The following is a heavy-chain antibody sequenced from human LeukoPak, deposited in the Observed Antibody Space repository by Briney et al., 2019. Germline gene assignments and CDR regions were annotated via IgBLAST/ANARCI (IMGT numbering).Heavy chain of an antibody. Sequence: SETLSLTCTVSGGSISSYYWSWIRQPPGKGLEWIGYIYYSGSTNYNPSLKSRVTISVDTSKNQFSLKLSSVTAADTAVYYCARVDSSDAGNFDYWGQGTLVTVSS. J-gene: IGHJ4*02. CDR3: ARVDSSDAGNFDY. CDR1: GGSISSYY. V-gene: IGHV4-59*01. CDR2: IYYSGST. D-gene: IGHD2-15*01.